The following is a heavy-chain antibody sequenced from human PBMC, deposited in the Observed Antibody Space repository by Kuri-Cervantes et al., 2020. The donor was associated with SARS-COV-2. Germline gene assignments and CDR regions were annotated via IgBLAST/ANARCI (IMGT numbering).Heavy chain of an antibody. CDR1: AYYLSNHC. CDR2: IFPGDSDT. V-gene: IGHV5-51*01. J-gene: IGHJ4*02. D-gene: IGHD6-19*01. Sequence: GESLKISCNGSAYYLSNHCIAWVRHMPGEGLEWMAIIFPGDSDTRCSPSFQGQVTISAAKSIGTAYLQWSSLKASDTAIYYCARRIAVAGTSGARFDYWGQGTLVTVSS. CDR3: ARRIAVAGTSGARFDY.